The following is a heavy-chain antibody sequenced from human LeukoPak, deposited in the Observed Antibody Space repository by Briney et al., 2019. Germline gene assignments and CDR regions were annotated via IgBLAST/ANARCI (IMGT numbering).Heavy chain of an antibody. V-gene: IGHV3-30*18. CDR3: AKGAFDI. CDR2: ISYDGSNK. J-gene: IGHJ3*02. Sequence: GGSLRLSCAASGFTFSSYGMHWVRQAPGKGLEWVAVISYDGSNKYYADSVKGRFTISRDNSKNTLYLQMNSLRAGDTAVYYCAKGAFDIWGQGTMVTVSS. CDR1: GFTFSSYG.